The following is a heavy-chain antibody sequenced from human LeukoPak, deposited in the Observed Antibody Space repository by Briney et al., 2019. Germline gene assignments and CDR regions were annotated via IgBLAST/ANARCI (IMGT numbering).Heavy chain of an antibody. Sequence: PGGSLRLSCAASGFTFSSYGMHWVPQAPGKGLEWVAVVSYDGSNKYYADSVKGRFTISRDNSKNTLYLQMNSLRPEDTAVYYCAKDSGLVAYFQHWGQGTLVTVSS. D-gene: IGHD2-8*02. V-gene: IGHV3-30*18. J-gene: IGHJ1*01. CDR2: VSYDGSNK. CDR3: AKDSGLVAYFQH. CDR1: GFTFSSYG.